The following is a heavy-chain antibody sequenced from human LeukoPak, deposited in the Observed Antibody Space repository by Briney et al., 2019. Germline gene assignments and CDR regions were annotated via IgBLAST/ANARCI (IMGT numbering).Heavy chain of an antibody. D-gene: IGHD2-21*02. J-gene: IGHJ4*02. CDR3: ARDRLNRAYCGNDCYSAAFDY. Sequence: GGSLRLSCAASGFTLSSYSMNWVRQAPGKGLEWISYINSDIYSNTIYYADTVKGRFTISRDNGKNSLYLQMNSLRDEDTAVYYCARDRLNRAYCGNDCYSAAFDYWGQGTLVTVSS. V-gene: IGHV3-48*02. CDR1: GFTLSSYS. CDR2: INSDIYSNTI.